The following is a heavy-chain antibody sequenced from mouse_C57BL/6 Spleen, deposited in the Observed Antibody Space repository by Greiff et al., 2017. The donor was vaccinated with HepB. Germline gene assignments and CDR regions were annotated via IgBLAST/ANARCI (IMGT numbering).Heavy chain of an antibody. CDR1: GIAFSRYW. J-gene: IGHJ3*01. V-gene: IGHV4-1*01. CDR3: AREDYGDFAY. CDR2: INPDSSTT. D-gene: IGHD1-2*01. Sequence: EVKLVESGGGLVQPGGSLKLSCAASGIAFSRYWMSWVRRAPGKGLEWIGEINPDSSTTNYAPTLKDKFIITRDNAKNTLYLQMSKVRSEDAAHYYCAREDYGDFAYWGQGTLVTVSA.